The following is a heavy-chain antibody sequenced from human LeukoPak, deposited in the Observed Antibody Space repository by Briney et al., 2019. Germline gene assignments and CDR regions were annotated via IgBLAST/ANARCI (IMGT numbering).Heavy chain of an antibody. D-gene: IGHD3-10*01. CDR3: AREPGRGYFDY. Sequence: PSETLSLTCTVSGGSVSSGSYYWSWIRQPPGKGLEWIGYIYYSGSTNYNPSLKSRVTISVDTSKNQFSLKLSSVTAADTAVYYCAREPGRGYFDYGGQGTLVTVSS. V-gene: IGHV4-61*01. CDR1: GGSVSSGSYY. J-gene: IGHJ4*02. CDR2: IYYSGST.